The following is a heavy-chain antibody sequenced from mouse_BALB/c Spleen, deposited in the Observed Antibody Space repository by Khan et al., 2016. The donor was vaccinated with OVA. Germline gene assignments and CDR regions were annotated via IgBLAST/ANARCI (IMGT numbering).Heavy chain of an antibody. D-gene: IGHD1-1*01. CDR3: ARKKYYGYAMDY. CDR1: GYSITSDYA. Sequence: VQLKESGPGLVKPSQSLSLTCTVTGYSITSDYAWDWIRQFPGNKLEWMGYISYGGSTSYNPSLKSRISLPRDTSKNQFFLQLNSVTTEDTATYYCARKKYYGYAMDYWGQGTSVTVSS. V-gene: IGHV3-2*02. J-gene: IGHJ4*01. CDR2: ISYGGST.